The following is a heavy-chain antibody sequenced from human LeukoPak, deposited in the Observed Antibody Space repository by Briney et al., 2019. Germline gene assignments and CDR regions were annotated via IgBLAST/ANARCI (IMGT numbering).Heavy chain of an antibody. CDR3: ARGLLDLDAFDI. J-gene: IGHJ3*02. D-gene: IGHD1-1*01. V-gene: IGHV4-30-2*01. CDR1: GGSISSGGYA. Sequence: PSQTLSLTCAVSGGSISSGGYAWSWIRQPPGKGLEWIGEINHSGSTNYNPSLKSRVTISVDTSKNQFSLKLSSVTAADTAVYYCARGLLDLDAFDIWGQGTMVTVSS. CDR2: INHSGST.